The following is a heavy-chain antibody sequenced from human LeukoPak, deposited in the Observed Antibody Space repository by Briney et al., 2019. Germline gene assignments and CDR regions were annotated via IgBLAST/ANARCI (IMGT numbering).Heavy chain of an antibody. CDR1: GFPFSSYA. J-gene: IGHJ4*02. V-gene: IGHV3-23*01. CDR2: ISGTGGST. D-gene: IGHD2-15*01. CDR3: AKAPPAYCSGGSCYFDF. Sequence: GGSLRLSCAASGFPFSSYAMNWVRQAPGKELEWVSTISGTGGSTFYADSVKGRFTISRDNSKNTLYLQVNSLRAVDTAVYYCAKAPPAYCSGGSCYFDFWGQGTLVTVSS.